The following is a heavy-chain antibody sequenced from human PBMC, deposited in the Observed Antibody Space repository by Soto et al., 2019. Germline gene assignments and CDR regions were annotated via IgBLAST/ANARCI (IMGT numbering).Heavy chain of an antibody. CDR3: ARHDGYFDGLLQKNNWFDP. D-gene: IGHD3-9*01. J-gene: IGHJ5*02. CDR1: GGSISSYY. V-gene: IGHV4-59*08. CDR2: IYYSGST. Sequence: SETLSLTCTVSGGSISSYYWSWIRQPPGKGLEWIGYIYYSGSTNYNPSLKSRVTISVDTSKNQFSLKLSSVTAADTAVYYCARHDGYFDGLLQKNNWFDPWGQGTLVTVSS.